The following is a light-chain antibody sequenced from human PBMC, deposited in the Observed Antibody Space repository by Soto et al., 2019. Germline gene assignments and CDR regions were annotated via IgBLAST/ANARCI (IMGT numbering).Light chain of an antibody. CDR3: SSYSISTADL. V-gene: IGLV2-14*01. Sequence: QSALTQPASVSGSPGQSITISCTGTSSDVGGYDYVSWYQLHPGKAPKLMVFEVSNRPSGVSYRLSGSKSGNTASLTISGLQAEDEADYFCSSYSISTADLFGTGTKLTV. CDR1: SSDVGGYDY. CDR2: EVS. J-gene: IGLJ1*01.